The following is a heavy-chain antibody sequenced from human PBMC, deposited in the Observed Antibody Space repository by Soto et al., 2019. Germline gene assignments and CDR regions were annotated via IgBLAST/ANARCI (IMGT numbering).Heavy chain of an antibody. J-gene: IGHJ6*02. D-gene: IGHD2-2*01. CDR2: IYYSGSS. CDR3: ARFWRGPAAIYYYYGMDV. CDR1: GGSISSGGYY. V-gene: IGHV4-31*03. Sequence: QVQLQESGPGLVKPSQTLSLTCTVSGGSISSGGYYWSWIRQHPGNGLEWIGYIYYSGSSYYNPSLKSRVTISVDTSKNRSSLKLSAVTAADPAVYYCARFWRGPAAIYYYYGMDVWGQGTTVTVSS.